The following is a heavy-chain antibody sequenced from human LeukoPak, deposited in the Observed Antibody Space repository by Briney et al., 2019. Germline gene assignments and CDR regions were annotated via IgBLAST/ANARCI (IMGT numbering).Heavy chain of an antibody. CDR1: GFSFSNYA. D-gene: IGHD6-13*01. J-gene: IGHJ4*02. Sequence: QPGRSLRLSCAASGFSFSNYAMHWARQTPGEGLVWVAVISTDGRDKHYADSVKGRFTISRDNSKSTLYLQMNSLRAEDTAVYYCARDSAAAAVYYFDYWGQGTLVTVSS. CDR2: ISTDGRDK. V-gene: IGHV3-30*04. CDR3: ARDSAAAAVYYFDY.